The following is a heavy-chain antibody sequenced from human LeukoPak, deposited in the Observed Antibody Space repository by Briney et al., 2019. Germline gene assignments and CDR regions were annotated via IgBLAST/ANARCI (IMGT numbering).Heavy chain of an antibody. CDR2: ISSGGSYI. J-gene: IGHJ4*02. D-gene: IGHD6-19*01. V-gene: IGHV3-21*01. CDR3: AGGGGWVFFN. CDR1: GFTFSSCD. Sequence: PGGSLRLSCAASGFTFSSCDMNWVRRAPGKGLEWVSSISSGGSYIYYVDSVKGRFTISRDNAKNSLYLQMNSLRVDDTAVYYCAGGGGWVFFNWGQGTLVTVSS.